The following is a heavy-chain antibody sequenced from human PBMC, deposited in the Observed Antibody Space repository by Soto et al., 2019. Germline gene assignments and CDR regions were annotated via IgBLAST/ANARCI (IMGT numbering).Heavy chain of an antibody. CDR1: GGSISSSYLY. CDR3: ARHGCSSTSCSYSYYSYGIDV. V-gene: IGHV4-39*01. J-gene: IGHJ6*02. Sequence: SETLSLTCTVSGGSISSSYLYWGWIRQPPGKGLEWIGSIYYTGSSYYNPSLKSRLITSVDTSKNQFSLKLNSVTAADTAVYYCARHGCSSTSCSYSYYSYGIDVWGQGTAVTVSS. CDR2: IYYTGSS. D-gene: IGHD2-2*01.